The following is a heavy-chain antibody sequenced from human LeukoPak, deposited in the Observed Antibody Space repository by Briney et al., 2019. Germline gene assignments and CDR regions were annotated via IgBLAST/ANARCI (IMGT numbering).Heavy chain of an antibody. CDR1: GFTFSTYD. CDR3: AKDLSTSGWILDY. CDR2: ISNSGSTM. D-gene: IGHD6-19*01. Sequence: GGSLRLSCAASGFTFSTYDMNWVRQAPGKGLEWVSFISNSGSTMYYADSVKGRFTISRDNSKNSLYLQMNSLRTEDTALYYCAKDLSTSGWILDYWGQGTLLTVSS. V-gene: IGHV3-48*03. J-gene: IGHJ4*02.